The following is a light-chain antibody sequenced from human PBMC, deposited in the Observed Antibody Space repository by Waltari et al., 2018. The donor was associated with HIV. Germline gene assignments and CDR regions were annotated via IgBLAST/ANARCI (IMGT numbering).Light chain of an antibody. CDR3: QQGFMIPLT. J-gene: IGKJ3*01. Sequence: DIQMTQSPSSLSASVGDRVTITCRTSQNINSFLNWYQQKPGKVPKLLIYGASNLESGVPSRFSGSGYGTDFSLTISSLQVDDFATYFCQQGFMIPLTFGPGTKVD. CDR1: QNINSF. V-gene: IGKV1-39*01. CDR2: GAS.